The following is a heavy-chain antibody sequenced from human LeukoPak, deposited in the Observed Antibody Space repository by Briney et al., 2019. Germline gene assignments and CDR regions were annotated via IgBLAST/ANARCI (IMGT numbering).Heavy chain of an antibody. Sequence: GRSLRLSCAASGFTFSNYAIHWVRQAPGKGLEWVALISYDGSNKYYADSVKGRFTISRDNSKKTMYLQMNSLRVEDTAVYYCVSRDGYSYGLDYWGQGTPVTASS. V-gene: IGHV3-30-3*01. J-gene: IGHJ4*02. CDR3: VSRDGYSYGLDY. D-gene: IGHD5-18*01. CDR2: ISYDGSNK. CDR1: GFTFSNYA.